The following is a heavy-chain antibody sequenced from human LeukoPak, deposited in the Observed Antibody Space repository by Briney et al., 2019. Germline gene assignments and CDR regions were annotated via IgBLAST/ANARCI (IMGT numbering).Heavy chain of an antibody. CDR1: GFTFSSYA. Sequence: GGSLRLSCAASGFTFSSYAMHWVRQAPGKGLEWVAVISYDGSNKYYADSVKGRFTISRDNSKNTLYLQMNSLRAEDTAVYYCARDPVVTPSGWFGYFDLWGRGTLVTVSS. J-gene: IGHJ2*01. CDR2: ISYDGSNK. D-gene: IGHD4-23*01. V-gene: IGHV3-30*04. CDR3: ARDPVVTPSGWFGYFDL.